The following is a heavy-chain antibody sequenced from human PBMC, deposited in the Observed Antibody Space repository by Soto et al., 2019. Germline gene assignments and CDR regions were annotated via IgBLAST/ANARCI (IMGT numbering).Heavy chain of an antibody. V-gene: IGHV3-23*01. CDR3: AKVPWGYSTVFDS. CDR2: ITTSGGAT. Sequence: EVQLLESGGGLVQPGRSLRVSCAASGFTFSSNAMSWVRQAPGKGLEWVSHITTSGGATYYADSVKGRFTISRDNSKNTLYLQMNSLRAEDTAVYYCAKVPWGYSTVFDSWGQGTLVTVSS. J-gene: IGHJ4*02. D-gene: IGHD6-13*01. CDR1: GFTFSSNA.